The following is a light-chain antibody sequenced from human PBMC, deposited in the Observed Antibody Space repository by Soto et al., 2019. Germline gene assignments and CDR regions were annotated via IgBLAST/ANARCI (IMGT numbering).Light chain of an antibody. CDR1: QGMRND. V-gene: IGKV1-17*01. Sequence: DIQVTQSPSSLSASVEDRVTITCRASQGMRNDLGWYQQKPGKAPKRLIYAASSLQSGVPSRFSVSGSGTEFTLTVSSLQPEDFATYYCLQQSSYPPLTFGGGTKVEIK. CDR2: AAS. J-gene: IGKJ4*01. CDR3: LQQSSYPPLT.